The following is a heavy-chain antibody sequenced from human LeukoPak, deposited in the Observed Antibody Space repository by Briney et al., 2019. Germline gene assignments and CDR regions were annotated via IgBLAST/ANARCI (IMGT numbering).Heavy chain of an antibody. V-gene: IGHV3-48*03. J-gene: IGHJ4*02. CDR1: GFTFSSYE. Sequence: GGSLRLSCSASGFTFSSYEMNWVRQAPGKGLEWVSYISGSGSSRYYADSAKGRFTISRDNTRNSLYLQMDSLRAEDTALYYCARVEQQLVRGYWGQGTLVTVSS. D-gene: IGHD6-13*01. CDR2: ISGSGSSR. CDR3: ARVEQQLVRGY.